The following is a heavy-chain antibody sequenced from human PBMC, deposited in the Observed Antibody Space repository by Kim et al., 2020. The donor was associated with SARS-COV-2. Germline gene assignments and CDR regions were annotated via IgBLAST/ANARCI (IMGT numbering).Heavy chain of an antibody. D-gene: IGHD1-26*01. Sequence: GGSLRLSCATSGFSFDTYSMNWVRQAPGKGLEWVAYISSSPGTMFYADSVKGRFTISRDNAKNSLFLQMRSLRVEDTAVYYCARAPLVGFTTRAPYYYGMDVWGPGTTVIVSS. CDR2: ISSSPGTM. J-gene: IGHJ6*02. CDR1: GFSFDTYS. CDR3: ARAPLVGFTTRAPYYYGMDV. V-gene: IGHV3-48*01.